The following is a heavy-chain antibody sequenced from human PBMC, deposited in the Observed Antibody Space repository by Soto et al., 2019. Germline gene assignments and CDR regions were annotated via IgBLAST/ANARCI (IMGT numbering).Heavy chain of an antibody. J-gene: IGHJ6*02. V-gene: IGHV1-69*13. CDR3: ARGSAPYDSSGYYYADYYYYGMDV. D-gene: IGHD3-22*01. CDR1: GGTFSSYA. CDR2: IIPIFGTA. Sequence: VASVKVSCKASGGTFSSYAISWVRQAPGQGLEWMGGIIPIFGTANYAQKFQGRVTITADESTSTAYMELSSLRSEDTAVYYCARGSAPYDSSGYYYADYYYYGMDVWGQGTTVTVSS.